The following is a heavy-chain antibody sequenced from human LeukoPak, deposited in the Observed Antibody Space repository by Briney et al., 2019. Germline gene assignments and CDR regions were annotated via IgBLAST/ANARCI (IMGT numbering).Heavy chain of an antibody. CDR2: ISAYNGNT. CDR1: GYTFTSYG. D-gene: IGHD3-16*02. CDR3: ARANMITFGGVIVLDAFDI. J-gene: IGHJ3*02. Sequence: GASVKVSCKASGYTFTSYGISWVRQAPGQGLEWMGWISAYNGNTNYAQKLQGRVTMTTDTSTSTAHMELRSLRSDDTAVYYCARANMITFGGVIVLDAFDIWGQGTMVTVSS. V-gene: IGHV1-18*01.